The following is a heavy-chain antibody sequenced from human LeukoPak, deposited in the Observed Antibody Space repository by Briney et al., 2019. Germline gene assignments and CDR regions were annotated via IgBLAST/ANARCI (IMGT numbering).Heavy chain of an antibody. CDR3: ASLCGSYLGPGSHAFDI. D-gene: IGHD1-26*01. CDR2: INPNSGGT. J-gene: IGHJ3*02. Sequence: GASVKVSCKASGYTFTGYYMHWVRQAPGQGLEWMGWINPNSGGTNYAQKFQGRVTMTRDTSISTAYMELSRLRSDDTAVYYCASLCGSYLGPGSHAFDIWGQGTMVTVSS. V-gene: IGHV1-2*02. CDR1: GYTFTGYY.